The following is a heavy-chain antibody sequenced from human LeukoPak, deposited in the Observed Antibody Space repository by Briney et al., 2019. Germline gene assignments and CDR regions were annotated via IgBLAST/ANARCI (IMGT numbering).Heavy chain of an antibody. Sequence: ASVKVSCKASGYTFTGYYMHWVRQAPGQRLEWMGRINPNSGGTNYAQKFQGRVTMTRDTSISTAYMELSRLRSDDTAVYYCARARLDVVVVVAATTYYFDYWGQGTLVTVSS. V-gene: IGHV1-2*06. J-gene: IGHJ4*02. D-gene: IGHD2-15*01. CDR2: INPNSGGT. CDR1: GYTFTGYY. CDR3: ARARLDVVVVVAATTYYFDY.